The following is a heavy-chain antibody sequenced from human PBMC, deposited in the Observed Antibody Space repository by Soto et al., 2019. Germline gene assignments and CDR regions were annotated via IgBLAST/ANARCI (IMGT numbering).Heavy chain of an antibody. D-gene: IGHD2-2*01. CDR2: IYYSGST. CDR1: GGSISSGGYY. CDR3: ARDRPSYCSSTSCYYGMDV. Sequence: ASETLSLTCTVSGGSISSGGYYWSWIRQHPGKGLEWIGYIYYSGSTYYNPSLKSRVTISVDTSKNQFSLKLSSVTAADTAVYYCARDRPSYCSSTSCYYGMDVWGQGTTVTVSS. V-gene: IGHV4-31*03. J-gene: IGHJ6*02.